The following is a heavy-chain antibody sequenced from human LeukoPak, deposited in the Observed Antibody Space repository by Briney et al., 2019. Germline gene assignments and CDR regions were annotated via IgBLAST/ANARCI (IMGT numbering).Heavy chain of an antibody. CDR1: GFTFSDYY. J-gene: IGHJ4*02. V-gene: IGHV3-11*04. CDR2: ISSSGSTI. D-gene: IGHD1-26*01. CDR3: ARRRWDGSYYDIDY. Sequence: PGGSLRLSCAASGFTFSDYYMSWIRQAPGKGLEWVSYISSSGSTIYYADSVKGRFTISRDNAKNSLYLQMNSLRAEDTAVYYCARRRWDGSYYDIDYWGQGTLVTVSS.